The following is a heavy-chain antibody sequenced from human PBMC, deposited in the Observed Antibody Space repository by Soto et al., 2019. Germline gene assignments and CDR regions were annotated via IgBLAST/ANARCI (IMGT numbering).Heavy chain of an antibody. J-gene: IGHJ6*02. D-gene: IGHD2-2*01. CDR1: GYTFTSYG. V-gene: IGHV1-18*01. CDR3: SRDGSGAAMEDYYYYGMDV. CDR2: ISAYNGNT. Sequence: ASVKVSCKASGYTFTSYGISWVRQAPGQGLEWMGLISAYNGNTIYAQKLQGRVTMTTDTSTSTAYMELRSLRSDDTAVYYCSRDGSGAAMEDYYYYGMDVWGQGTTVTVSS.